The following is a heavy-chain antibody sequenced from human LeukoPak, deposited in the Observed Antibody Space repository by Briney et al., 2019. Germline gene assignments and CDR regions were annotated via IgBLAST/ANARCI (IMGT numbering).Heavy chain of an antibody. D-gene: IGHD3-22*01. CDR2: IYYSGST. J-gene: IGHJ4*02. CDR1: GGSISSGGYY. CDR3: ARGPYYYDSKTFDY. Sequence: PSETLSLTRTVSGGSISSGGYYWSWIRQHPGKGLEWIGYIYYSGSTYYNPSLKSRVTIPVDTSKNQFSLKLSSVTAADTAVYYCARGPYYYDSKTFDYWGQGTLVTVSS. V-gene: IGHV4-31*03.